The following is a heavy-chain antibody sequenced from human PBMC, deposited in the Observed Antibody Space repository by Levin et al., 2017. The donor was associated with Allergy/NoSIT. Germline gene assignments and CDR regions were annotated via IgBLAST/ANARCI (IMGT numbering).Heavy chain of an antibody. D-gene: IGHD4-17*01. Sequence: GGSLRLSCEASGITFKSYAMHWVRQAPGKGLEWVALISYDGANQNYADSVKGRFTISRDNSKNTLYLRMNTLRAEDTAVYYCAKDWAFYGDYGPIDYWGQGTLVTVSS. CDR3: AKDWAFYGDYGPIDY. J-gene: IGHJ4*02. CDR1: GITFKSYA. CDR2: ISYDGANQ. V-gene: IGHV3-30*18.